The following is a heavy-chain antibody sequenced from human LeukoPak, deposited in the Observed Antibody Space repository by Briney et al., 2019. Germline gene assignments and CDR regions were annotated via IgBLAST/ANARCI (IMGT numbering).Heavy chain of an antibody. V-gene: IGHV3-7*01. J-gene: IGHJ6*03. CDR3: ARDSWSIAVAETYMDV. CDR1: GFTFSSYW. CDR2: IKQDGSEK. Sequence: GGSLRLSCAASGFTFSSYWMSWVRQAPGKGLEWVANIKQDGSEKYYVDSVKGRFTISRDNAKNSLYLQMNSLRAEDTAVYYCARDSWSIAVAETYMDVWGKGTTVTVSS. D-gene: IGHD6-19*01.